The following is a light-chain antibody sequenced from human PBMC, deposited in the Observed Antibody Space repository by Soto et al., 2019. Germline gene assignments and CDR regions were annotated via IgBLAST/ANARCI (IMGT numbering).Light chain of an antibody. CDR2: AVS. V-gene: IGLV2-14*01. Sequence: QSALTQPASVSGSPGQSITISCTGTSSDVGGYNYVSWYQQHPGKAPKLMIYAVSNRPSGVSNRFSGSKSGNTASLTISGLQAEDEADYYCSSYTSNSTLVLFGGGTKVTVL. CDR1: SSDVGGYNY. CDR3: SSYTSNSTLVL. J-gene: IGLJ2*01.